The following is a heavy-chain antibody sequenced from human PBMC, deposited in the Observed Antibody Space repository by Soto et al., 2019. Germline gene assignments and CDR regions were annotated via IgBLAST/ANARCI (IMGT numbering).Heavy chain of an antibody. J-gene: IGHJ5*02. CDR1: GFTFSDYY. D-gene: IGHD6-6*01. CDR3: ARGHSTSPNWFDP. V-gene: IGHV3-11*05. Sequence: QVQLVESGGGLVKPGGSLRLSCAASGFTFSDYYMSWIRQAPGKGLEWVSYISSSSSYTNYADSVKGRFTISRDNAKNSLYLQMNSLRAEDTAVYYCARGHSTSPNWFDPWGQGTLVTVSS. CDR2: ISSSSSYT.